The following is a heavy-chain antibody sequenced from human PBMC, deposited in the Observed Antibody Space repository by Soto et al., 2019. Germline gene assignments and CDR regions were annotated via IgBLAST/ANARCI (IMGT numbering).Heavy chain of an antibody. CDR1: GGSISSSSYY. J-gene: IGHJ4*02. Sequence: QLQLQESGPGLVKPSETLSLTCTVSGGSISSSSYYWGWIRQPPGKGLEWIGSIYYSGSTYYNPSLKRRGTIAVDTSKNQFSRKLSSVTAADTAVYYCARRTVPDIVVVPAAVLRQWLVLYFDYWGQGTLVTVSS. V-gene: IGHV4-39*01. CDR2: IYYSGST. CDR3: ARRTVPDIVVVPAAVLRQWLVLYFDY. D-gene: IGHD2-2*01.